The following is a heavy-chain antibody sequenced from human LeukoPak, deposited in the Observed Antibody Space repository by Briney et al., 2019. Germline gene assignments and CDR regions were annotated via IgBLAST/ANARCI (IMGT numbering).Heavy chain of an antibody. Sequence: GESLKISCKASGYSFSGYWIGWVRQMPGKGLEWMAILYPGTSETRYSPSFQGQVTVSADESISTAYLQWSSLKASDTAMYYCVGSTGFPYYFDYWGQGTLVTVSS. J-gene: IGHJ4*02. CDR2: LYPGTSET. D-gene: IGHD3-9*01. CDR3: VGSTGFPYYFDY. CDR1: GYSFSGYW. V-gene: IGHV5-51*01.